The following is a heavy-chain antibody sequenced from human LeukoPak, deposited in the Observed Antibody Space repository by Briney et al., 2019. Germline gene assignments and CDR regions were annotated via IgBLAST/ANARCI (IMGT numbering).Heavy chain of an antibody. CDR2: IIPIFGTA. D-gene: IGHD2-15*01. CDR1: GGTFRSYA. CDR3: ARDSSGGSCYEH. Sequence: ASVQVSCKASGGTFRSYAISWVRQAPGQGLEWMGRIIPIFGTANYAQKFQGRVTITTDESTGTAYMELSSLRCEDTAVYYCARDSSGGSCYEHWGQGTLVTVSS. J-gene: IGHJ1*01. V-gene: IGHV1-69*05.